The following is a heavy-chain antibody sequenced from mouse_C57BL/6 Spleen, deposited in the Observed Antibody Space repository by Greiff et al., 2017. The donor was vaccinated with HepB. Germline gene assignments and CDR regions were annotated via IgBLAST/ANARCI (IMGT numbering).Heavy chain of an antibody. CDR1: GFTFSSYA. J-gene: IGHJ4*01. Sequence: EVKVVESGGGLVKPGGSLKLSCAASGFTFSSYAMSWVRQTPEKRLEWVATISDGGSYTYYPDNVKGRFTISRDNAKNNLYLQMSHLKSEDTAMYYCARERDYYGSRYAMDYWGQGTSVTVSS. D-gene: IGHD1-1*01. CDR3: ARERDYYGSRYAMDY. V-gene: IGHV5-4*01. CDR2: ISDGGSYT.